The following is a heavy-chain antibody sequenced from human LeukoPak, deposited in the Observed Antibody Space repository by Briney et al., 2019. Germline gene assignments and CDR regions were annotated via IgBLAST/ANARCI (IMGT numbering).Heavy chain of an antibody. CDR1: GYTFTSYG. V-gene: IGHV1-69*13. CDR3: ARGRMGWAFDI. D-gene: IGHD1-26*01. Sequence: ASVKVSCKASGYTFTSYGISWVRQAPGQGLEWMGGIIPIFGTANYAQKFQGRVTITADESTSTAYMELSSLRSEDTAVYYCARGRMGWAFDIWGQGTMVTVSS. CDR2: IIPIFGTA. J-gene: IGHJ3*02.